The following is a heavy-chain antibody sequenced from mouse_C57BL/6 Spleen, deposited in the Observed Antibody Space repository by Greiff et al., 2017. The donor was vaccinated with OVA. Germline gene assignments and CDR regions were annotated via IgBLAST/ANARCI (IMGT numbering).Heavy chain of an antibody. CDR2: IRNKANGYTT. D-gene: IGHD4-1*01. J-gene: IGHJ4*01. CDR1: GFTFTDYY. CDR3: ARPTGYYAMDY. V-gene: IGHV7-3*01. Sequence: EVMLVESGGGLVQPGGSLSLSCAASGFTFTDYYMSWVRQPPGKALEWLGFIRNKANGYTTEYSATVKGRFTISRDNSQIILYLQMNARRAEDSATYYCARPTGYYAMDYWGQGTSVTVSS.